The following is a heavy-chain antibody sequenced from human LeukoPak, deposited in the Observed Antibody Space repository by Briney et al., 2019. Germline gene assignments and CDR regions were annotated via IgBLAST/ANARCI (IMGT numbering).Heavy chain of an antibody. J-gene: IGHJ6*02. D-gene: IGHD3-10*01. CDR3: ARDDGRWFGKRYGMDV. Sequence: PSGTLSLTCAVSGGSISSSNWWSWVRQPPGKGLEWIGEIYHSGSTNYNPSLKSRVTISVDKPKNQFSLKLSSVTAADTAVYYCARDDGRWFGKRYGMDVWGQGTTVTVSS. V-gene: IGHV4-4*02. CDR1: GGSISSSNW. CDR2: IYHSGST.